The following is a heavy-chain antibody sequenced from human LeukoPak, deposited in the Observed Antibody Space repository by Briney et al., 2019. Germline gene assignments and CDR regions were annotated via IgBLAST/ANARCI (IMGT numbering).Heavy chain of an antibody. CDR1: GFTFSSYS. J-gene: IGHJ4*02. Sequence: PGGSLRLSCAASGFTFSSYSMNWVRQAPGKGLEWVSSISSSSSYIYYADSVKGRFTISRDNAKNSLYLQMNSLRAEDTAVYYCARAVWQQQYYFDYWGQGTLVTVSS. V-gene: IGHV3-21*01. D-gene: IGHD6-13*01. CDR3: ARAVWQQQYYFDY. CDR2: ISSSSSYI.